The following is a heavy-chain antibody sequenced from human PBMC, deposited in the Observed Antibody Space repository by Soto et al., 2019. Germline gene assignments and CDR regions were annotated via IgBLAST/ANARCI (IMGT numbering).Heavy chain of an antibody. V-gene: IGHV1-2*02. D-gene: IGHD6-13*01. CDR3: ARDGTVLYSSRWSNDPGAFDI. CDR2: INPNSGGT. CDR1: GYTFTGYY. J-gene: IGHJ3*02. Sequence: ASVKVSCKASGYTFTGYYMHWVRQAPGQGLGWMGWINPNSGGTNYAQKFQGRVTMNRDTPISTAYMELSRLRSDDTAVYYCARDGTVLYSSRWSNDPGAFDIWGQGTMVTV.